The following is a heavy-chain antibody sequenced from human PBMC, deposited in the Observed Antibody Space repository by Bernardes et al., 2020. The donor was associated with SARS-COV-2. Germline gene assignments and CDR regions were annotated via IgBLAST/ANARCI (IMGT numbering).Heavy chain of an antibody. CDR1: GYTFTSYD. J-gene: IGHJ5*02. CDR2: MNPNSGNT. Sequence: ASVKVSCMASGYTFTSYDINWVRQATGQGLEWMGWMNPNSGNTGYAQKFQGRVTMTRNTSISTAYMELSSLRSEDTAVYYCAREGLYYDILTGYYRGGTWFDPWGQGTLVTVSS. CDR3: AREGLYYDILTGYYRGGTWFDP. V-gene: IGHV1-8*01. D-gene: IGHD3-9*01.